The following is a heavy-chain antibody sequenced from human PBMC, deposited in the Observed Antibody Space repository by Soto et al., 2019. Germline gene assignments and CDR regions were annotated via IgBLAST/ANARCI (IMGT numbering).Heavy chain of an antibody. V-gene: IGHV1-2*04. D-gene: IGHD6-25*01. Sequence: GASVKVSCKASGYTFTGYYMPWVRQAPVQGLEWMGWINPNSGGTNYAQKFQGWVTMTRDTSISTAYMELSRLRSDDTAVYYCARGAAMDASDIWGQGTMVTVSS. CDR2: INPNSGGT. CDR1: GYTFTGYY. CDR3: ARGAAMDASDI. J-gene: IGHJ3*02.